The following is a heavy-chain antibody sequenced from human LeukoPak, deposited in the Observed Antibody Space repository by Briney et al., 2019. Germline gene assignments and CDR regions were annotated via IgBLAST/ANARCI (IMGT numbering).Heavy chain of an antibody. CDR2: INTDNGKT. Sequence: GASVKVSCKASGYRFNTYGITWVRQAPGQGLEWMGWINTDNGKTNYAHRLQGRVTVTKDTSTGTSYMELRSLTSDDTAVYYCARDRGGSYFQAWGQGTLVTVSS. D-gene: IGHD1-26*01. J-gene: IGHJ1*01. CDR3: ARDRGGSYFQA. V-gene: IGHV1-18*01. CDR1: GYRFNTYG.